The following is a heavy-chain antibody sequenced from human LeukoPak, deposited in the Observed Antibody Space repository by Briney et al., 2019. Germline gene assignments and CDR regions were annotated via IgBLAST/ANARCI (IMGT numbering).Heavy chain of an antibody. CDR3: ARGMGIAAAGIDY. Sequence: SETLSLTCAVYGGPFSGYHWRWIRQPPGKGLEWIGEINHSGSTNYNPSLKSRVTISVDTSKNQFSLKLSSVTAADTAVYYCARGMGIAAAGIDYWGEGTLVTVSS. CDR2: INHSGST. V-gene: IGHV4-34*01. CDR1: GGPFSGYH. J-gene: IGHJ4*02. D-gene: IGHD6-13*01.